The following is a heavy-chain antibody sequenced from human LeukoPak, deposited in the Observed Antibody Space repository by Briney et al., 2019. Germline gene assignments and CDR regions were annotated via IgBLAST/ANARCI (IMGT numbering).Heavy chain of an antibody. CDR3: ARDLIHYYGSGAKT. CDR2: ISSSSSYI. Sequence: PGGSLRLSCAASGFTFDDYGMNWVRQAPGKGLEWVSSISSSSSYIYYADSVKGRFTISRDNAKNSLYLQMNSLRAEDTAVYYCARDLIHYYGSGAKTWGQGTLVTVSS. CDR1: GFTFDDYG. D-gene: IGHD3-10*01. V-gene: IGHV3-21*01. J-gene: IGHJ5*02.